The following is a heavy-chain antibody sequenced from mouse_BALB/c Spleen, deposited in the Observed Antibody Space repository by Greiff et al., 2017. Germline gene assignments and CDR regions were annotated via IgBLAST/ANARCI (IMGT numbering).Heavy chain of an antibody. J-gene: IGHJ2*01. Sequence: EVNVVESGGGLVQPGGSLRLSCATSGFTFTDYYMSWVRQPPGKALEWLGFIRNKANGYTTEYSASVKGRFTISRDNSQSILYLQMNTLRAEDSATYYCARVHHYYGDYWGQGTTLTVSS. D-gene: IGHD1-2*01. CDR2: IRNKANGYTT. V-gene: IGHV7-3*02. CDR3: ARVHHYYGDY. CDR1: GFTFTDYY.